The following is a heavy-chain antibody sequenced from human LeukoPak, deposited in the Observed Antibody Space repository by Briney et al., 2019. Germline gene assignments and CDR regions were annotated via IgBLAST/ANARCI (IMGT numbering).Heavy chain of an antibody. Sequence: GGSLRLSCAASGFTFDDYAMHWVRQAPGKGLEWVSGISWNSGSIGYADSVKGRFTISRDNAKNSLYLQMNSLRAEDTALYYCAKDWGWRPNWVDYWGQGTLVTVSS. D-gene: IGHD7-27*01. V-gene: IGHV3-9*01. CDR2: ISWNSGSI. CDR3: AKDWGWRPNWVDY. CDR1: GFTFDDYA. J-gene: IGHJ4*02.